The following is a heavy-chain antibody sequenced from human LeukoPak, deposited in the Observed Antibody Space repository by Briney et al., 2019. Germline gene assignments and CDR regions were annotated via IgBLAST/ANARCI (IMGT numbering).Heavy chain of an antibody. CDR1: GGSFSSYA. V-gene: IGHV1-69*01. CDR3: AREDYGDYGVDY. CDR2: IIPIFGTA. J-gene: IGHJ4*02. D-gene: IGHD4-17*01. Sequence: SVKVSCKTSGGSFSSYAIIWVRQDPGQGLEWTGGIIPIFGTANYAQKFQGRVTITADESTSTAYMELSSLRSEDTAVYYCAREDYGDYGVDYWGQGTLVTVSS.